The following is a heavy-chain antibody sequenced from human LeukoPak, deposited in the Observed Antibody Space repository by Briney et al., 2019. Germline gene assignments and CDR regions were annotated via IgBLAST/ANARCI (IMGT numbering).Heavy chain of an antibody. CDR3: ARSYYYDSSGYFNSYYYYGMDV. D-gene: IGHD3-22*01. V-gene: IGHV1-69*04. CDR1: GGTFSSYA. CDR2: IIPILGIA. Sequence: SVKVSCKASGGTFSSYAISWVRQAPGQGLEWMGRIIPILGIANYAQKFQGRVTMTTDTSTSTAYMELRSLRSDDTAVYYCARSYYYDSSGYFNSYYYYGMDVWGQGTTVTVSS. J-gene: IGHJ6*02.